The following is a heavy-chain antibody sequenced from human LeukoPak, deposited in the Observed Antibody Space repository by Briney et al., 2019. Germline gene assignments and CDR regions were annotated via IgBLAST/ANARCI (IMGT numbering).Heavy chain of an antibody. V-gene: IGHV4-4*07. CDR1: GGSISSYY. J-gene: IGHJ4*02. CDR3: ARETYYDILTGYFPPPFDY. Sequence: SETLSLTCTVSGGSISSYYWSWIRQPAGKGLEWIGRIYTSGSTNYNPSLKSRVTISVDTSKNQFSLKLSSVTAADTAVYYCARETYYDILTGYFPPPFDYWGQGTLVTVSS. CDR2: IYTSGST. D-gene: IGHD3-9*01.